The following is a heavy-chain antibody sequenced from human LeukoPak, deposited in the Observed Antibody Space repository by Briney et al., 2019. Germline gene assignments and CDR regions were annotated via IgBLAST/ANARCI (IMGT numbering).Heavy chain of an antibody. CDR1: GGSFSGYY. Sequence: PSETLSLTCAVYGGSFSGYYWSWIRQPPGKGLEWIGEINHSGSTNYNPSLKSRVTISVDTSKNQFSLKLSSVTAADTAVYYCARGIATWGQGTLVTVSS. CDR2: INHSGST. J-gene: IGHJ4*02. CDR3: ARGIAT. V-gene: IGHV4-34*01.